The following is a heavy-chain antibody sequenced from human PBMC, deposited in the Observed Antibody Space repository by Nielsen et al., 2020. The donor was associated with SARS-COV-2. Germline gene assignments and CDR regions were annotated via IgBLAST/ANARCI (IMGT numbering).Heavy chain of an antibody. J-gene: IGHJ4*02. CDR3: ARDGIVGATTGLDY. V-gene: IGHV3-33*01. D-gene: IGHD1-26*01. CDR2: IWYDGSNK. Sequence: GGSLRLSCAASGFTFSSYGMHWVRQAPGKGLEWVAVIWYDGSNKYYADSVKGRFTISRDNSKNTLYLQMNSLRAEDTAVYYCARDGIVGATTGLDYWGQGTLVTVSS. CDR1: GFTFSSYG.